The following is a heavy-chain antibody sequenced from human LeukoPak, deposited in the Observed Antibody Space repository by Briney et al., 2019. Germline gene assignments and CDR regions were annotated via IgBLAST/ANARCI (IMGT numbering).Heavy chain of an antibody. CDR3: ARGSSWGEHA. D-gene: IGHD3-16*01. Sequence: PSETLSLTCTVSGGSINSYYWSWIRQPPGKGLEWIGYIFYTGTTEYNPSLKSRVTISVDRAMNRFSMKLTSVTGADTAVYYCARGSSWGEHAWGQGTLVTVSS. CDR1: GGSINSYY. J-gene: IGHJ5*02. V-gene: IGHV4-59*01. CDR2: IFYTGTT.